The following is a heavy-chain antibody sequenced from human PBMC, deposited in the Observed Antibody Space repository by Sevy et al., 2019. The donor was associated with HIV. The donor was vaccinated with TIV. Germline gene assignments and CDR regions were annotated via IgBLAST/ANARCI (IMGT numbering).Heavy chain of an antibody. Sequence: GGSLRLSCAASGFIFSDAWLSWVRQGPGKGLEWVGRVRSKGDGGTEEYATPVKGRFIIARDDSKNMLYLQMNNLKIEETGVYYCTTEGADWGQGTRVTVSS. CDR3: TTEGAD. CDR2: VRSKGDGGTE. V-gene: IGHV3-15*01. CDR1: GFIFSDAW. J-gene: IGHJ4*02.